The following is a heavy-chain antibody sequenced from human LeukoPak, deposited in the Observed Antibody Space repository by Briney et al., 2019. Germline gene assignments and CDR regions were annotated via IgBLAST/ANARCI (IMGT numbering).Heavy chain of an antibody. CDR2: IKQDGSEK. CDR1: GFTFSSYW. CDR3: ARDFDWLFDY. J-gene: IGHJ4*02. V-gene: IGHV3-7*04. D-gene: IGHD3-9*01. Sequence: AGGSLRLSCAAFGFTFSSYWMSWVRQAPGKGLEWVANIKQDGSEKYYVDSVKGRFTISRDNAKNSLYLQMNSLRAEDTAVYYCARDFDWLFDYWGQGTLVTVSS.